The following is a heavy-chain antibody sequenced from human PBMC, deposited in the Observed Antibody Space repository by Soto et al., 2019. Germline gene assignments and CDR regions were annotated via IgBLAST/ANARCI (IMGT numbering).Heavy chain of an antibody. CDR2: INHSGST. J-gene: IGHJ6*03. V-gene: IGHV4-34*01. CDR1: CGSFSGYY. CDR3: ARGPTKRGYSYYYYYYMEV. D-gene: IGHD5-18*01. Sequence: SETLSHTCTFYCGSFSGYYLSLIRQTPVKWLEWIGEINHSGSTNYNPSLKSRVTISVDTSKNQFSLKLSSVTAADTAVYYCARGPTKRGYSYYYYYYMEVWGKGTTVTVSS.